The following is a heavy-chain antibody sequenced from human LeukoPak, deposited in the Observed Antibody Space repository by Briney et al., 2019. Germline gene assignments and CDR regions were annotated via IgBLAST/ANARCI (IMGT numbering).Heavy chain of an antibody. Sequence: HPGGSLRLSCAASGFTFSSYAMSWVRQAPGKGLEWVSAISGSGGSTYYADSVKGRFTISRDNSKNTLYLQMNSLRAEDTAVYYCAKSQTRYTSWSSVDYWGQGALVTVSS. CDR3: AKSQTRYTSWSSVDY. CDR1: GFTFSSYA. CDR2: ISGSGGST. V-gene: IGHV3-23*01. J-gene: IGHJ4*02. D-gene: IGHD3-16*02.